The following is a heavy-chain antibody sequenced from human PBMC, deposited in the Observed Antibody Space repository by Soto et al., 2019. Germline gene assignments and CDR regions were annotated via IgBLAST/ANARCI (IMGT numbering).Heavy chain of an antibody. CDR2: IYPGDSDT. V-gene: IGHV5-51*01. CDR3: ARHYYGSGSYYINDY. J-gene: IGHJ4*02. CDR1: GYSFTSYW. Sequence: GESLKISCKGSGYSFTSYWIGWVRQMPGKGLEWMGIIYPGDSDTRYSPSFQGQVTISADKSISTAYLQWSSLKASDTAMYYCARHYYGSGSYYINDYWGQGTLVTVSS. D-gene: IGHD3-10*01.